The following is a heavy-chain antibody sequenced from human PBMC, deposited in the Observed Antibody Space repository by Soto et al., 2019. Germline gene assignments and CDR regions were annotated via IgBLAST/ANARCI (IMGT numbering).Heavy chain of an antibody. CDR3: ARDLPPPDY. V-gene: IGHV1-3*01. CDR1: GYTITNDT. CDR2: INAGNGDT. Sequence: ASVKVSCKASGYTITNDTIHWVRQAPGQRLEWMGWINAGNGDTNYAQKLQGRVTMTTDTSTSTAYMELRSLRSDDTAVYYCARDLPPPDYWGQGTLVTVSS. J-gene: IGHJ4*02.